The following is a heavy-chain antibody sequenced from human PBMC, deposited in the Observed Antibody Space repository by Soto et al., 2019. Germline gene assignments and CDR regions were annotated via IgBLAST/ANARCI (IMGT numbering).Heavy chain of an antibody. Sequence: PSETLSLTCTVSGGSVSGGSYFWSWVRQPPVKGLEWIGYFYYSGSTKYNPSLKSRVTILEDTSKNQFSLKLNSVTAADTAVYYCAREGRMGTFDYWGQGALVTVSS. J-gene: IGHJ4*02. V-gene: IGHV4-61*01. D-gene: IGHD1-1*01. CDR1: GGSVSGGSYF. CDR3: AREGRMGTFDY. CDR2: FYYSGST.